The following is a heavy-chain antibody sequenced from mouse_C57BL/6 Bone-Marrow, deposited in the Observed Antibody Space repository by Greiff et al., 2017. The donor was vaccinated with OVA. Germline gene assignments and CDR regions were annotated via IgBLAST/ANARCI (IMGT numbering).Heavy chain of an antibody. J-gene: IGHJ1*03. V-gene: IGHV14-4*01. CDR3: TTTRRGPNWYFDV. CDR1: GFNIKDDY. Sequence: VQLQQSGAELVRPGASVKLSCTASGFNIKDDYMHWVKQRPEQGLVWIGWIDPENGDTEYASKCLGKATMTADTSSNTAYLQLSSLTSEDTAVYYCTTTRRGPNWYFDVWGTGTTVTVSS. CDR2: IDPENGDT.